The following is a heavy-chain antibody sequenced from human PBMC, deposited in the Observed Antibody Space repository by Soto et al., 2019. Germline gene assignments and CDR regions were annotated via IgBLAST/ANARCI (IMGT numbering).Heavy chain of an antibody. D-gene: IGHD4-17*01. CDR2: IDYTGST. Sequence: VQLQESGPGLVKPSETLSLTCTVSGGSINSYYWSWIRQPPGKGLEWIGNIDYTGSTNYNPSLKRRVALSIDTSRNQSSLKLRSVTSADTAVYYCAGGPGDYGDYVYDHWGQGTLVTVSS. CDR1: GGSINSYY. CDR3: AGGPGDYGDYVYDH. V-gene: IGHV4-59*01. J-gene: IGHJ4*02.